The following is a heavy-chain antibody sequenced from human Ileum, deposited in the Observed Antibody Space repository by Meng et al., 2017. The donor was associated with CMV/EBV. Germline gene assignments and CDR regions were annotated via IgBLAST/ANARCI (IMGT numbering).Heavy chain of an antibody. CDR2: VSRGGTA. J-gene: IGHJ4*02. Sequence: VSGGSIRRANWWTWVRQTPGKGLEWIGEVSRGGTAMYNPSLQSRLTISVGDSTNQVSLRLRSVTAADTAMYYCTTGSVYSPPGQFHQWGQGTLVTVSS. CDR1: GGSIRRANW. CDR3: TTGSVYSPPGQFHQ. D-gene: IGHD5/OR15-5a*01. V-gene: IGHV4-4*02.